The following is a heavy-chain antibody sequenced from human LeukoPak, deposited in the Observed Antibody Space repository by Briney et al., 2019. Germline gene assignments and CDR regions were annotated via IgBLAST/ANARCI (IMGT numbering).Heavy chain of an antibody. CDR3: ARGYCDFWSGYSPDAFDI. Sequence: GGSLRLSCAASGFTFSSYSMNWGRQAPGKGLEWVSYISSSSSTIYYADSVKGRFTISRDNAKNSLYLQMNSLRDEDTAVYYCARGYCDFWSGYSPDAFDIWGQGTMVTVSS. D-gene: IGHD3-3*01. CDR2: ISSSSSTI. J-gene: IGHJ3*02. V-gene: IGHV3-48*02. CDR1: GFTFSSYS.